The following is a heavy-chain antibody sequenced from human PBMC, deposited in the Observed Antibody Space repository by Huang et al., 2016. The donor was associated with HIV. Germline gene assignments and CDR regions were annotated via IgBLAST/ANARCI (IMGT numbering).Heavy chain of an antibody. Sequence: QVQLVQSGAEVKKPGASVKVSCKASGYTFSNYDINWVQQAPGQGLEWMGWMTPNGGNTGYARKFQGRVTMTRSTSKSTAYMELSRRRCEDTAVYYCATLPPVNYGRSGGRVRDYWGQGSLVTVSS. D-gene: IGHD2-15*01. CDR3: ATLPPVNYGRSGGRVRDY. V-gene: IGHV1-8*01. CDR1: GYTFSNYD. CDR2: MTPNGGNT. J-gene: IGHJ4*02.